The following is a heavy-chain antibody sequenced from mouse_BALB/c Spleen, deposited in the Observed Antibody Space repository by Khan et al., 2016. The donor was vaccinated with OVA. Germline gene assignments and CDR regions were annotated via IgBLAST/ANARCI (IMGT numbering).Heavy chain of an antibody. CDR3: GRKDYYDYDPFPY. Sequence: EVQLQESGPGLVKPSQSLSLTCTVTGYSITSEYTWNWIRQFPGNKLEWMGFISYSGNTSYNPSLKSRISITRDTSKNQFFLQLNSVTSEDTATYYCGRKDYYDYDPFPYWGQGTLVTVSA. CDR1: GYSITSEYT. V-gene: IGHV3-2*02. D-gene: IGHD2-4*01. J-gene: IGHJ3*01. CDR2: ISYSGNT.